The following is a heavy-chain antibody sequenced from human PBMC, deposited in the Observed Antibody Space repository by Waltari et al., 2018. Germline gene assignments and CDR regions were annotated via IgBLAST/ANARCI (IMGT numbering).Heavy chain of an antibody. CDR1: GFNFNNAW. CDR2: IRKKSDGEIT. CDR3: TTTVAAGEFDY. V-gene: IGHV3-15*02. Sequence: EVQLVESGGALVRPGGSLTVSCAAYGFNFNNAWMTWVRQAPGKGLEWVGRIRKKSDGEITDYAAPVRGRFTISRDDSKNTLYLQMDSLKTEDTAMYYCTTTVAAGEFDYWGQGTLVTVSS. J-gene: IGHJ4*02. D-gene: IGHD7-27*01.